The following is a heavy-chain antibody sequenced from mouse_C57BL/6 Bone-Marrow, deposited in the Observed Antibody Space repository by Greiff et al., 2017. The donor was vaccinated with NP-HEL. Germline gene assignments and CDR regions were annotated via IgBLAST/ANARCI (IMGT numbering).Heavy chain of an antibody. V-gene: IGHV5-12*01. D-gene: IGHD4-1*02. CDR2: ISNGGGST. Sequence: EVQGVESGGGLVQPGGSLKLSCAASGFTFSDYYMYWVRQTPEKRLEWVAYISNGGGSTYYPDTVKGRVTISRDNAKNTLYLQMSRLKSEDTAMYYCARPQLGSYYAMDYWGQGTSVTVSS. CDR1: GFTFSDYY. J-gene: IGHJ4*01. CDR3: ARPQLGSYYAMDY.